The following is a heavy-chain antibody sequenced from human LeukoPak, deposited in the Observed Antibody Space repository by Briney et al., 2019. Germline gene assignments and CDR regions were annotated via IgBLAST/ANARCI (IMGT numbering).Heavy chain of an antibody. J-gene: IGHJ4*02. D-gene: IGHD3-10*01. V-gene: IGHV3-11*05. CDR1: AFTFSDYD. CDR2: ISTSGTYT. CDR3: ARDRDGGYFDY. Sequence: PGGSLRLSCAASAFTFSDYDTSWIRQAPGTGLEWVSYISTSGTYTNNADTVKGRFTISRDNAKHSLYLQMNGLRAEYTAVYYCARDRDGGYFDYWGQGTLVTVSS.